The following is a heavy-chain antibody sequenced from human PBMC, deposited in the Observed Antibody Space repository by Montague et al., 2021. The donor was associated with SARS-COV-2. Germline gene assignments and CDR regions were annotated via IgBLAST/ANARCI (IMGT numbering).Heavy chain of an antibody. D-gene: IGHD3-10*01. Sequence: SLRLSCAASGFTFSKYAMSWVRQAPGKGLEWVSAISGSGRSTYYADSVKGRFTISRDNSKNTLYLQMNSLRAEDTAVYYCAKDRLALQWFRERCDAFDIWGQGTMVTVSS. CDR3: AKDRLALQWFRERCDAFDI. CDR1: GFTFSKYA. CDR2: ISGSGRST. V-gene: IGHV3-23*01. J-gene: IGHJ3*02.